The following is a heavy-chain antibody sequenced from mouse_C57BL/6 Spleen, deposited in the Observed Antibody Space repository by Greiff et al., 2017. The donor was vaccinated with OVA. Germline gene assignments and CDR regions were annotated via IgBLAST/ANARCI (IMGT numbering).Heavy chain of an antibody. D-gene: IGHD2-1*01. CDR1: GYSITSGYY. CDR3: ARDQDYGNPGFAY. J-gene: IGHJ3*01. V-gene: IGHV3-6*01. CDR2: ISYDGSN. Sequence: EVKLMESGPGLVKPSQSLSLTCSVTGYSITSGYYWNWIRQFPGNKLEWMGYISYDGSNNYNPSLKNRISITRDTSKNQFFLKLNSVTTEDTDTYYCARDQDYGNPGFAYWGQGTLVTVSA.